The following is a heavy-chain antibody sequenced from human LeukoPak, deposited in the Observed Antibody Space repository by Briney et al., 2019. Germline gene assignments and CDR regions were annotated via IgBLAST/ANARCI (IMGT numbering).Heavy chain of an antibody. CDR2: ISSSGSTI. CDR1: GFTFSDYY. CDR3: ARDQLYLFNNAFDI. J-gene: IGHJ3*02. Sequence: GGSLRLSCAASGFTFSDYYMSWIRQAPGKGLEWVSYISSSGSTIYYADSVKGRFTISRDNAKNSLYLQMNSLRAEDTAVYYCARDQLYLFNNAFDIWGQGTMVTVSS. D-gene: IGHD3-10*01. V-gene: IGHV3-11*01.